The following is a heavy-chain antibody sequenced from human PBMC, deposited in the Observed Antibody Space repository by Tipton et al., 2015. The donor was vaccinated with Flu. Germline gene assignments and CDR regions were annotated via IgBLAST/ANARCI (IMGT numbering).Heavy chain of an antibody. CDR1: GGSFSGYY. V-gene: IGHV4-34*01. Sequence: TLSLTCAVYGGSFSGYYWSWIRQPPGKGLEWFGEINHSGSTNYNPSLKSRVTISVDTSKNQFSLKLSSVTAADTAVYYCARGRTHMVRAYYYGMDVWGQGTTVTVSS. D-gene: IGHD3-10*01. J-gene: IGHJ6*02. CDR3: ARGRTHMVRAYYYGMDV. CDR2: INHSGST.